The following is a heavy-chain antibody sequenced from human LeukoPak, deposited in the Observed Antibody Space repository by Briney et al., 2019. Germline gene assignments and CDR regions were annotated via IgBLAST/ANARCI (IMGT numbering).Heavy chain of an antibody. CDR3: AKGVRPYGDYFDY. CDR1: GFTFSNYA. V-gene: IGHV3-23*01. J-gene: IGHJ4*02. CDR2: ISGSGRSI. D-gene: IGHD3-10*01. Sequence: GGSLRLSCAASGFTFSNYAMNWVRQAPGKGLEWVSDISGSGRSIYYGDSLQGRFTISRDNSKNTVYLQMNSLRAGDTAIYYCAKGVRPYGDYFDYGGQGTLVTVSS.